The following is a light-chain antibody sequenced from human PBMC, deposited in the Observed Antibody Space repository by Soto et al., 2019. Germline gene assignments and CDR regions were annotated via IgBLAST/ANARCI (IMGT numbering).Light chain of an antibody. Sequence: MYKSPSTLSAYVGDRVTITCRASQSISSWLAWYQQKPGKAPKLLIYDASSLESGVPSRFSGSGSGTEFTLTISSLQPEEFATYFCQQLNSYPPWTFGQRTKVDIK. CDR2: DAS. J-gene: IGKJ1*01. CDR1: QSISSW. V-gene: IGKV1-5*01. CDR3: QQLNSYPPWT.